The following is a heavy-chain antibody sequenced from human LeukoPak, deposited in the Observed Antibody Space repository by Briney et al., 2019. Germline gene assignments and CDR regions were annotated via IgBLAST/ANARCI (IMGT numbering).Heavy chain of an antibody. D-gene: IGHD5-18*01. J-gene: IGHJ3*02. V-gene: IGHV4-39*01. Sequence: SETLSLTCTVSGGSISSSSYYWGWIRQPPGKGLEWIGSIYYSGSTYYNPSLKSRVTISVDTSKNQFSLKLSSVTAADTAVYYCARVGYSWGRVSAFDIWGQGTMVTVSS. CDR3: ARVGYSWGRVSAFDI. CDR2: IYYSGST. CDR1: GGSISSSSYY.